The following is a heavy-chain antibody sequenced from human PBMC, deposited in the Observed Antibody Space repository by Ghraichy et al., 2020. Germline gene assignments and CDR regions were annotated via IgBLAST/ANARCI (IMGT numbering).Heavy chain of an antibody. J-gene: IGHJ3*02. Sequence: GSLSLTCAVYGGSFSGYYWSWIRQPPGKGLEWIGEINHSGSTNYNPSLKSRVTISVDTSKNQFSLKLSSVTAADTAVYYCARLVDGSDAFDIWGQGTMVTVSS. CDR3: ARLVDGSDAFDI. CDR2: INHSGST. CDR1: GGSFSGYY. D-gene: IGHD6-6*01. V-gene: IGHV4-34*01.